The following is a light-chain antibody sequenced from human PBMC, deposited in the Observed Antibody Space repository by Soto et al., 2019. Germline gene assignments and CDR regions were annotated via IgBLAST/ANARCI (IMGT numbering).Light chain of an antibody. V-gene: IGKV3D-15*01. J-gene: IGKJ1*01. CDR1: QSVSTN. CDR3: QQYNNWPPWA. CDR2: DAS. Sequence: IVMTQSPATLSVSPGERATLSCRASQSVSTNLAWYQQKPGQAPRLLIYDASNRATGIPARFSGSGSGTDFTLTISSLEPEDFAVYYCQQYNNWPPWAFGQGTKVDIK.